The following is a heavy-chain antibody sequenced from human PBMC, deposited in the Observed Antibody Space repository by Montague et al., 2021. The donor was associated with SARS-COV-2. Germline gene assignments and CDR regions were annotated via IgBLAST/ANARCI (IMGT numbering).Heavy chain of an antibody. J-gene: IGHJ4*02. V-gene: IGHV3-53*01. CDR1: GFTFSSYG. Sequence: SLRLSCAASGFTFSSYGMHWVRQAPGKGLEWVSLIYSSGRTSYADSVKGRFTMSRDNSKNTLYLQMNSLRAEDTAVYYCARDFGESRDHWGQGTLVTVSS. CDR2: IYSSGRT. D-gene: IGHD3-10*01. CDR3: ARDFGESRDH.